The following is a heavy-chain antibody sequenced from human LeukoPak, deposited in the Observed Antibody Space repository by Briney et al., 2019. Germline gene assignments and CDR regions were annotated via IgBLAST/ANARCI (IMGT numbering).Heavy chain of an antibody. CDR3: TRVRLGAATWYFDY. Sequence: GGSLRLSCAASGFTFSDHYMDWVRLAPGKGLEWVGRIKNKANSYSTEYAASVKGRFTISRDDSKNSLYLQMNSLRSEDTALYYCTRVRLGAATWYFDYWGQGTLVTVSS. D-gene: IGHD1-26*01. CDR1: GFTFSDHY. J-gene: IGHJ4*02. CDR2: IKNKANSYST. V-gene: IGHV3-72*01.